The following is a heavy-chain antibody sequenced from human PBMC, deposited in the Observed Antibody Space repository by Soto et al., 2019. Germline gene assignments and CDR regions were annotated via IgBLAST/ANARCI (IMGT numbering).Heavy chain of an antibody. CDR1: GAALSSGGYF. J-gene: IGHJ5*02. CDR3: TREQADANCFDP. CDR2: IYYSGGT. Sequence: SAPLSLTCPVSGAALSSGGYFYTWVRQPPGTGLEWLGYIYYSGGTNYNPSLQSRVTLSRGRSKSQFSLRLISVTAADTAVYYCTREQADANCFDPGGQGTLVTAAS. V-gene: IGHV4-61*08.